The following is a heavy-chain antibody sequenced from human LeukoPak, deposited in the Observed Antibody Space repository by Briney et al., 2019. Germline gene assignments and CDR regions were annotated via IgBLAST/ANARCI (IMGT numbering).Heavy chain of an antibody. D-gene: IGHD2-8*01. CDR3: AGRDCTNGLCQFDY. V-gene: IGHV3-21*01. Sequence: PGGSLRLSCAASGFTFSSFGMHWVRQAPGKGLEWVSSISTTGDFIHYADSVKGRFTISRDNAKNSLYLQMNSLRAEDTAIYYCAGRDCTNGLCQFDYWGQGTLVTVSS. CDR1: GFTFSSFG. CDR2: ISTTGDFI. J-gene: IGHJ4*02.